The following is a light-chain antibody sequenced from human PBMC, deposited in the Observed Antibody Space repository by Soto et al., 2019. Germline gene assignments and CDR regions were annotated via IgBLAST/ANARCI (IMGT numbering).Light chain of an antibody. Sequence: DIQMTQSPSTLSASVGDRVTITCRASQSISSWLAWYQQKPGKAPKLLIYKASSLESGVPARFSGSRPGTGFTLAISRLQPDDFATYYCQQYNSYSGTFGQGTKQEIK. CDR1: QSISSW. V-gene: IGKV1-5*03. CDR2: KAS. CDR3: QQYNSYSGT. J-gene: IGKJ2*01.